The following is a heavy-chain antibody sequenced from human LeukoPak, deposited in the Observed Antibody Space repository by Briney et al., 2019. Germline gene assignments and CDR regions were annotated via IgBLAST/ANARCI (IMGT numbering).Heavy chain of an antibody. CDR1: AYTLTDHD. CDR2: INPGKGNT. CDR3: ANWAGTPAGYFSGPLDY. D-gene: IGHD6-19*01. J-gene: IGHJ4*02. V-gene: IGHV1-3*01. Sequence: SVKVSCKASAYTLTDHDIHWVRQAPGHRLEWMGWINPGKGNTKYSQQFHGRVTITSDTSASTDYMELSSLTPEDTAVYYCANWAGTPAGYFSGPLDYWGQGTLVTVSS.